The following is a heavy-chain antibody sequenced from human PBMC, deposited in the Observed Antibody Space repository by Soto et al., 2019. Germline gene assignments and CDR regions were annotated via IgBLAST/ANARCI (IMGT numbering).Heavy chain of an antibody. CDR2: LTRSGTT. V-gene: IGHV3-23*01. J-gene: IGHJ4*02. D-gene: IGHD3-16*01. CDR3: ERDGIGSVAFWGYLDY. CDR1: GFTFSSYA. Sequence: GGSLRLSCAASGFTFSSYAMGWVRQAPGKGLEWVSTLTRSGTTPYAESVRGRFTISRDNSKNTLYLQMDDLRAEDTALYYCERDGIGSVAFWGYLDYWGQGTLVTVSS.